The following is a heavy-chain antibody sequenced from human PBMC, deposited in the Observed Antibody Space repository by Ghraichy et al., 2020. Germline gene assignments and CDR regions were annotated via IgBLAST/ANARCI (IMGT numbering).Heavy chain of an antibody. CDR3: ARDWYFDL. V-gene: IGHV3-7*01. CDR1: GFTFSSYR. CDR2: IKQDGSEK. J-gene: IGHJ2*01. Sequence: GESLNISCAASGFTFSSYRMSWVRQAPGKGLEWVANIKQDGSEKYYVDSVKGRFTISRDNAKNSLYLQMNSLRAEDTAVYYCARDWYFDLWGRGTLVTVSS.